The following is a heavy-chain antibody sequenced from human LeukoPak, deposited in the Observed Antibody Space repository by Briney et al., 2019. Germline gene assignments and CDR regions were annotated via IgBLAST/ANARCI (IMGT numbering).Heavy chain of an antibody. CDR1: GYSISSGYY. J-gene: IGHJ2*01. Sequence: SETLSLTCTVSGYSISSGYYWGWIRQPPGKGLEWIGSIYHSGSTYYNPSLKSRVTISVDTSKNQFSLKLSSVTAADTAVYYCARGEAAAAADWYFDLWGRGTLVTVSS. V-gene: IGHV4-38-2*02. D-gene: IGHD6-13*01. CDR3: ARGEAAAAADWYFDL. CDR2: IYHSGST.